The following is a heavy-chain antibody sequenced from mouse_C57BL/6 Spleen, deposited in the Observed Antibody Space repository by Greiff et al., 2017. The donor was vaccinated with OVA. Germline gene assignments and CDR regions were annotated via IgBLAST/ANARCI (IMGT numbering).Heavy chain of an antibody. CDR2: IDPETGGT. D-gene: IGHD1-1*01. CDR1: GYTFTDYE. Sequence: QVQLQQSGAELVRPGASVTLSCKASGYTFTDYEMHWVKQTPVHGLEWIGAIDPETGGTAYNQKFKGKAILTADKSSSTAYMELRSLTSEDSAVFYCEKSGYYYGRSHWYFDVWGTGTTVTVSS. J-gene: IGHJ1*03. V-gene: IGHV1-15*01. CDR3: EKSGYYYGRSHWYFDV.